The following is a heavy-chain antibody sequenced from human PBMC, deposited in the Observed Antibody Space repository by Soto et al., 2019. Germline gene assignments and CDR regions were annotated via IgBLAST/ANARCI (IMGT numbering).Heavy chain of an antibody. Sequence: QVHLVQSGAEVRKPGASVKVSCKASGYSFTGYAMHWVRRAPGQGLEWMGWINGNNGNTKYSPQFYCRVTFTRDTSANTGYMELRGLKPEDTAVYFCARDNQFLDKLLTSYFDFWGQGTQVTVSS. CDR2: INGNNGNT. J-gene: IGHJ4*02. V-gene: IGHV1-3*01. CDR3: ARDNQFLDKLLTSYFDF. D-gene: IGHD1-1*01. CDR1: GYSFTGYA.